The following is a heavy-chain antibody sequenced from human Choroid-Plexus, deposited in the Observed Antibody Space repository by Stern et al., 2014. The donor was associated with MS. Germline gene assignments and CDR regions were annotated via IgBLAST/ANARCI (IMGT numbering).Heavy chain of an antibody. V-gene: IGHV3-30*18. J-gene: IGHJ5*02. D-gene: IGHD2/OR15-2a*01. CDR2: VSYDGSNK. CDR3: AKDRQYLTYFFDH. CDR1: GFTFGSCA. Sequence: QVPLVESGGGVVQPARPLRLSCVASGFTFGSCAMHWVRQAPGKGLEWVAGVSYDGSNKYYADSVKGRFTISRDNSLNTLYMQMSSLRPEDTAVYYCAKDRQYLTYFFDHWGQGSLVTVSS.